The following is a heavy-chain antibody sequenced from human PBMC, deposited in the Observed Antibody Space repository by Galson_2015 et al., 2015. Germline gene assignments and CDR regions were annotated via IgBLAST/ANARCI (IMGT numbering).Heavy chain of an antibody. J-gene: IGHJ5*02. Sequence: SVKVSCKASGYTFTSYGISWVRQAPGQGLEWMGWISAYNGNTNYAQKLQGRVTMTTDTSTSTAYMELRSLRSDDTAVYYCARDVLRYFDWLGRFDPWGQGTLVTVSS. CDR3: ARDVLRYFDWLGRFDP. CDR1: GYTFTSYG. CDR2: ISAYNGNT. V-gene: IGHV1-18*01. D-gene: IGHD3-9*01.